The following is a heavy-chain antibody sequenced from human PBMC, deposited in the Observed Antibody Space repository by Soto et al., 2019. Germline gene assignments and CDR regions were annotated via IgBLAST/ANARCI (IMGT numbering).Heavy chain of an antibody. CDR1: GGTFSSYA. Sequence: SVKVSCKASGGTFSSYAISGVRQAPGQGLEWMGGIIPIFGTANYAQKFQGRVTITADESTSTAYMELSSLRSEDTAVYYCASLVVPNFYGMDVWGQGTTVTVSS. V-gene: IGHV1-69*13. CDR2: IIPIFGTA. J-gene: IGHJ6*02. D-gene: IGHD2-15*01. CDR3: ASLVVPNFYGMDV.